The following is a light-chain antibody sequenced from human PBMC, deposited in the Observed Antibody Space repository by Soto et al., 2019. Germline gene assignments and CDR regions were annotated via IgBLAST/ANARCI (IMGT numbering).Light chain of an antibody. CDR1: QSVSSSY. Sequence: EIVLTQSPGTLSLSPGERATLCCRSSQSVSSSYLAWYQQKPGQAPRLLIYDASNRATGIPARFSGSGSGTDFTLTISSLEPEDFAVYYCQQRSNWPPLTFGGGTKV. J-gene: IGKJ4*01. V-gene: IGKV3D-20*02. CDR3: QQRSNWPPLT. CDR2: DAS.